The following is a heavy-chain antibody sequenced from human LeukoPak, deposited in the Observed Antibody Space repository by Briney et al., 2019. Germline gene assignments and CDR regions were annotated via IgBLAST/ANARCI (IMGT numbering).Heavy chain of an antibody. D-gene: IGHD3-16*01. J-gene: IGHJ4*02. CDR3: AALRGENYFDY. V-gene: IGHV5-10-1*01. CDR2: IDPSDSYT. Sequence: GGSRQISGQGSGYRFTSYWISGVRQMPGKGVEWMGRIDPSDSYTNYSPSFQGHVTISADKSISNAYLQWSSLKASDNGKYYCAALRGENYFDYWGQGTLATVSS. CDR1: GYRFTSYW.